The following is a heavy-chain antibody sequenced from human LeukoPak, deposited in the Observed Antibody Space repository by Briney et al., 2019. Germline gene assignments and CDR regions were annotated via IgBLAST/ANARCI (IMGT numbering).Heavy chain of an antibody. CDR1: GGSISSYY. Sequence: PSETLSLTCTVSGGSISSYYWSWIRQPAGKGLEWIGRIYTSGSTNYNPSLKSRVTMSVDTSKNQFSLKLSSVTAADTAVYYCAREVLEVDFWSGYPSYDASDIWGQGTMVTVSS. CDR3: AREVLEVDFWSGYPSYDASDI. V-gene: IGHV4-4*07. CDR2: IYTSGST. J-gene: IGHJ3*02. D-gene: IGHD3-3*01.